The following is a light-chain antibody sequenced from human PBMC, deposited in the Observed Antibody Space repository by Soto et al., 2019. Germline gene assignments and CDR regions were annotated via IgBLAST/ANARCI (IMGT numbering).Light chain of an antibody. CDR3: QQHSHWPPWT. J-gene: IGKJ1*01. CDR1: QNVRTF. CDR2: GAS. V-gene: IGKV3-11*01. Sequence: EVVLTQSPATLSWSPGERATLYCRASQNVRTFLDWYQQKPGQAPRLLIYGASNRATGIPARFSGSGSGTDFTLTISSLEPEDFAVYYCQQHSHWPPWTFGQGTRVEIQ.